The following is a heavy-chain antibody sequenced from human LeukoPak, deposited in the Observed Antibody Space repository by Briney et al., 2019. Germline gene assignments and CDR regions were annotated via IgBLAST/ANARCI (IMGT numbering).Heavy chain of an antibody. CDR1: GGSISSSSYY. CDR2: IYYSGST. CDR3: ARRAGVRGVHDY. Sequence: SETLSLTCTVSGGSISSSSYYWGWIRQPPGKGLEWIGSIYYSGSTYYNPSLKSRVTISVDTSKNQFSLKLSSVTAADTAVYYCARRAGVRGVHDYWGQGTLVTVSS. V-gene: IGHV4-39*07. D-gene: IGHD3-10*01. J-gene: IGHJ4*02.